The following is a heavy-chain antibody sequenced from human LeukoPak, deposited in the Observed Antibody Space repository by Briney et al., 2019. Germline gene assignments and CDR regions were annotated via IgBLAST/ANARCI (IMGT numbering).Heavy chain of an antibody. CDR2: INSDGRST. V-gene: IGHV3-74*01. J-gene: IGHJ1*01. Sequence: PGGSLRLSCAASGFTFSSYWMHWVRQAPGKGLGWVSRINSDGRSTSYADSVKGRFTISRDNAKNTLYLQMNSLRAEDTAVYYCARVPHYSSGREYFQHWGQGTPVTVSS. D-gene: IGHD6-19*01. CDR3: ARVPHYSSGREYFQH. CDR1: GFTFSSYW.